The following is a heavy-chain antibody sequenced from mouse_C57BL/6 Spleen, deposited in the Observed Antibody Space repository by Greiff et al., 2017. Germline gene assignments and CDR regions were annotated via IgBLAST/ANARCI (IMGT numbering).Heavy chain of an antibody. Sequence: VQLQQPGAELVMPGASVTLSCKASGYTFTSYWMHWVKQRPGQGLEWIGEIDPSDSYTNYNQKFKGKSTLTVDKSSSTAYMQLSSLTSEDSAVYYCARRAYYNNYSFDYWGQGTTRTVSS. D-gene: IGHD2-5*01. CDR3: ARRAYYNNYSFDY. CDR2: IDPSDSYT. CDR1: GYTFTSYW. J-gene: IGHJ2*01. V-gene: IGHV1-69*01.